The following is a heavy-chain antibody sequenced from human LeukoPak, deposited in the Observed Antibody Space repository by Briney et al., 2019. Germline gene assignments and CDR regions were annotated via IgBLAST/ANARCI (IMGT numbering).Heavy chain of an antibody. J-gene: IGHJ4*02. CDR1: GFTFSSYA. CDR3: ARAVGYSSGWFDY. D-gene: IGHD6-19*01. Sequence: PGRSLRLSCAASGFTFSSYAMHWVRQAPGKGLEWVAVISYDGSNKYYADSVKGRFTISRDNSKNTLYLQMNSLRAEDTAVYYCARAVGYSSGWFDYWGQGTLVTVSS. V-gene: IGHV3-30-3*01. CDR2: ISYDGSNK.